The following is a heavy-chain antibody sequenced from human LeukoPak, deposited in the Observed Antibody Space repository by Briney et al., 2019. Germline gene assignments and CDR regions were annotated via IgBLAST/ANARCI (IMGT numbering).Heavy chain of an antibody. CDR1: GYTFTSYG. Sequence: GASVKVSCKASGYTFTSYGIIWVRQAPGQGLEWMGWISAYNGNTNYAQKLQGRVTMTTDTSTRIAFMELRNLRTDDTAVYYCASDGNFDYVWGSYRADAFDIWGQGTMVTVSS. CDR3: ASDGNFDYVWGSYRADAFDI. J-gene: IGHJ3*02. V-gene: IGHV1-18*01. D-gene: IGHD3-16*02. CDR2: ISAYNGNT.